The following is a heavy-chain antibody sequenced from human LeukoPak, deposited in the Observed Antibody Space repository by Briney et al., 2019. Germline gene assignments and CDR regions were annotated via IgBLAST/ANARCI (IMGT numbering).Heavy chain of an antibody. J-gene: IGHJ5*02. V-gene: IGHV1-18*01. CDR2: IAAYNLKT. CDR3: ARNLEPGYSYDSVFDL. D-gene: IGHD5-18*01. CDR1: GYRLTGYG. Sequence: GASVKVSCKASGYRLTGYGLSWVRQAPGQGLEWVGWIAAYNLKTNYAKHLQGRVTMTMVTSAETGNIELMSLRTAANAVYYYARNLEPGYSYDSVFDLWGQGTLITVSS.